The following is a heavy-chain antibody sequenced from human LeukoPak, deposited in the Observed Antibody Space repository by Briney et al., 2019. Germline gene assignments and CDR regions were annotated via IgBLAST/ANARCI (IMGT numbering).Heavy chain of an antibody. CDR1: GGSIRSSYYY. V-gene: IGHV4-39*07. CDR3: ARDMTTVTTSSSGFDY. J-gene: IGHJ4*02. D-gene: IGHD4-17*01. Sequence: PSETLSLTCTVSGGSIRSSYYYWGWIRQPPGKGLEWIGSIYDSGSTYYNPSLKSRVTISVDTSKNQFSLKLSSVTAADTAVYYCARDMTTVTTSSSGFDYWGQGTLVTVSS. CDR2: IYDSGST.